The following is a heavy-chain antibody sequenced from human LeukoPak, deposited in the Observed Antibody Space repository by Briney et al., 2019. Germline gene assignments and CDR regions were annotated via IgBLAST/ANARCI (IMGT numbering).Heavy chain of an antibody. CDR1: GGSFSGYY. D-gene: IGHD3-22*01. V-gene: IGHV4-39*01. CDR3: AKSSYYYDSSGDPWFDP. Sequence: SETLSLTCAVYGGSFSGYYWGWIRQPPGKGLEWIGSIYYSGSSYYNPSLKSRVTISVDTSKNQFSLKLSSVTAADTAVYYCAKSSYYYDSSGDPWFDPWGQGTLVTVSS. CDR2: IYYSGSS. J-gene: IGHJ5*02.